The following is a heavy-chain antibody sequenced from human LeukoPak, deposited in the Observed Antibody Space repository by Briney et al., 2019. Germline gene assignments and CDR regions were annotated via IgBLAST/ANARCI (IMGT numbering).Heavy chain of an antibody. J-gene: IGHJ4*02. CDR3: ARAEVPFHFDF. CDR2: ILYSGST. Sequence: SETLSLTCAVSGGSISSGDYYWSWIRQHPGKGLELIGYILYSGSTYYESSLKSRLTLSVDTSKNQFSLKLTSVTAADTAVYYCARAEVPFHFDFWGQGTLVTVSS. CDR1: GGSISSGDYY. D-gene: IGHD2-2*01. V-gene: IGHV4-31*11.